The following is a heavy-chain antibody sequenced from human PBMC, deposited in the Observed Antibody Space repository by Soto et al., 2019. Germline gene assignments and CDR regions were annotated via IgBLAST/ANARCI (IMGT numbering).Heavy chain of an antibody. V-gene: IGHV1-46*01. CDR3: ARSSGGNFGIIIEGTNWFAP. CDR1: RDTFTSYY. J-gene: IGHJ5*02. Sequence: ASVKVSCKAPRDTFTSYYINWVRQAPGQGLEWMGVINPHGGSTAYAQKFKGRVTLTRDTSASTVYVEVSSLTSEDTAMYYCARSSGGNFGIIIEGTNWFAPWAQGTLVTVSS. CDR2: INPHGGST. D-gene: IGHD1-26*01.